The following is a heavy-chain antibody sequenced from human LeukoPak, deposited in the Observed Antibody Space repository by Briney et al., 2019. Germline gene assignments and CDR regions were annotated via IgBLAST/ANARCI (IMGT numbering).Heavy chain of an antibody. J-gene: IGHJ3*02. CDR1: GGSFSGYY. D-gene: IGHD5-18*01. Sequence: SETLSLTCAVYGGSFSGYYWSWIRQPPGKGLEWIGEINHSGSTNYNPSLKSRVTISVDTSKNQFSLKLSSVTAADTAVYYCARGGRGYSYPVGAFDIWGQGTMVTVSS. V-gene: IGHV4-34*01. CDR3: ARGGRGYSYPVGAFDI. CDR2: INHSGST.